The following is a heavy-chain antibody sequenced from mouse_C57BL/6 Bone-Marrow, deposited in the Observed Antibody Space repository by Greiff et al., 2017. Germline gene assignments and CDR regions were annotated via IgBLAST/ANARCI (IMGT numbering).Heavy chain of an antibody. CDR1: GFTFSSYA. Sequence: DVMLVESGGGLVKPGGSLKLSCAASGFTFSSYAMSWVRQTPEKRLEWVATISDGGSYTYYPDNVKGRFTISRDNAKNNLYLQMSHLKSEDTAMYYCARENYSKGNYWGQGTTLTVSS. D-gene: IGHD2-5*01. CDR3: ARENYSKGNY. V-gene: IGHV5-4*01. CDR2: ISDGGSYT. J-gene: IGHJ2*01.